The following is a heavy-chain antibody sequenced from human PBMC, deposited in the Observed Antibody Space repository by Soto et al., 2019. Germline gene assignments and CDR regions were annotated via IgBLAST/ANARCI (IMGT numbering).Heavy chain of an antibody. V-gene: IGHV1-69*13. Sequence: GASVKVSCKASGGTFSSYAISWVRQAPGQGLEWMGGIIPIFGTANYAQKFQGRVTITADESTSTAYMELSSLRSEDTAVYYCARVAYDILTGYDAPNYYYYGMDVWGQGTTVTVSS. CDR1: GGTFSSYA. CDR2: IIPIFGTA. D-gene: IGHD3-9*01. J-gene: IGHJ6*02. CDR3: ARVAYDILTGYDAPNYYYYGMDV.